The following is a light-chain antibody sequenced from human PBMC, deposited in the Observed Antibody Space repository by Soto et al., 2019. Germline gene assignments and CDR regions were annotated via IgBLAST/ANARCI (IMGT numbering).Light chain of an antibody. Sequence: EIVLTQSPGSLSLSPGERATLSCRASQSVSSKYLGWYQQKPGLAPRLLIYDASTRATGIPDRFSGSGSGTDFTLTISRLEPEDFAVYYCQQYGSSPWTFGQGTKV. CDR1: QSVSSKY. CDR3: QQYGSSPWT. V-gene: IGKV3D-20*01. CDR2: DAS. J-gene: IGKJ1*01.